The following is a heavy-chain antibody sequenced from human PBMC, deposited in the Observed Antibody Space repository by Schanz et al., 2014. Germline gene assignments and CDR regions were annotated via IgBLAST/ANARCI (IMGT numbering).Heavy chain of an antibody. D-gene: IGHD6-19*01. CDR3: ASPTGYSSLNAFDV. CDR2: IKQHGTEK. V-gene: IGHV3-7*01. Sequence: EVQLVESEGGLVQPGGSLRLSCEGSGFSFSDYWMGWVRQAPGKGLEWVATIKQHGTEKYYVDSVKGRFTISRDNGKNSLYLQMNSLRAEDTAVYYCASPTGYSSLNAFDVWGQGTMVSVSS. CDR1: GFSFSDYW. J-gene: IGHJ3*01.